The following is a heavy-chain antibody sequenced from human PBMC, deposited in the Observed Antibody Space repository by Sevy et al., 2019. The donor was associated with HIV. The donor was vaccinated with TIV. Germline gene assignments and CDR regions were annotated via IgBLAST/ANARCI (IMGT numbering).Heavy chain of an antibody. D-gene: IGHD2-8*01. Sequence: GGSLRLSCAASGFTFSNAWMSWVRQAPGKGLEWVGRIKSKTDGGTTDYAAPVKGRFTISRDDSKNTLYLQMNSLKTEDTAVYYCTTDYMPKDGHNGLAYWGQGTLVTVSS. CDR3: TTDYMPKDGHNGLAY. J-gene: IGHJ4*02. CDR2: IKSKTDGGTT. CDR1: GFTFSNAW. V-gene: IGHV3-15*01.